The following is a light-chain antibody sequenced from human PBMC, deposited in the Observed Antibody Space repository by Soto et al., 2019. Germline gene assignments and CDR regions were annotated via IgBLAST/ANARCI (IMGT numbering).Light chain of an antibody. CDR1: SSNIGAGYA. Sequence: QSVLTQPPSVSGAPGQRVTISCTGSSSNIGAGYAVHWYQQFPGTAPKLLIYVNTNRPSGVPDRFSGSKSGTSASLAITGLQAEDEADYYCQSYDSSLSGVFGGGTKLTVL. J-gene: IGLJ2*01. V-gene: IGLV1-40*01. CDR3: QSYDSSLSGV. CDR2: VNT.